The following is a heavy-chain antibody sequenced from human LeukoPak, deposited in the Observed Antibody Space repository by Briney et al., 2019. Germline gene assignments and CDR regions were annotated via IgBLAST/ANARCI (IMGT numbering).Heavy chain of an antibody. CDR1: GYTFTGYY. Sequence: RASVKVSCTASGYTFTGYYMHWVRQAPGQGLEWMGWINPNSGGTNYAQKFQGRVTMTRDTSISTAYMELSRLRSDDTAVYYCARWGYSYYYYYYMDVWGKGTTVTISS. CDR2: INPNSGGT. CDR3: ARWGYSYYYYYYMDV. D-gene: IGHD2-15*01. J-gene: IGHJ6*03. V-gene: IGHV1-2*02.